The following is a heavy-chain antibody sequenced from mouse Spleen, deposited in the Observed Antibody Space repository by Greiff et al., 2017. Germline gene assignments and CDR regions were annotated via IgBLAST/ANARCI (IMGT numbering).Heavy chain of an antibody. CDR3: ARHRDGNYVGAMDY. CDR1: GFTFSSYG. Sequence: EVMLVESGGDLVKPGGSLKLSCAASGFTFSSYGMSWVRQTPDKRLEWVATISSGGSYTYYPDSVKGRFTISRDNAKNTLYLQMSSLKSEDTAMYYCARHRDGNYVGAMDYWGQGTSVTVSS. J-gene: IGHJ4*01. CDR2: ISSGGSYT. D-gene: IGHD2-1*01. V-gene: IGHV5-6*01.